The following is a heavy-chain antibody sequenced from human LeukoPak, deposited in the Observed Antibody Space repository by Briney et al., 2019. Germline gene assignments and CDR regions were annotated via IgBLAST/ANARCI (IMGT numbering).Heavy chain of an antibody. CDR3: ARARPSKSSSLHAFDI. CDR2: ISAYNGNT. CDR1: GYTFTSYG. D-gene: IGHD6-13*01. V-gene: IGHV1-18*01. J-gene: IGHJ3*02. Sequence: GASVKVSCKASGYTFTSYGISWVRQAPGQGLEWMGWISAYNGNTNYAQKLQGRVTMTTDTSTSTAYMELRSLRSDDTAVYYCARARPSKSSSLHAFDIWGQGTMVTVSS.